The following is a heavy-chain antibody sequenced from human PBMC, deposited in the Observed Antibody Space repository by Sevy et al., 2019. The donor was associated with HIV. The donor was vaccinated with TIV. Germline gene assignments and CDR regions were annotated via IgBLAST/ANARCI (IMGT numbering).Heavy chain of an antibody. CDR2: VYYTGGT. CDR3: ARRNDFDI. Sequence: SETLSLTCTVSGGSINSDHWNWIRQPPGKGMEWIGYVYYTGGTNYNRSLKNRVTISVDRTKNQFSLKRTSVTAADTAVYYCARRNDFDIWGQGTMVTVSS. CDR1: GGSINSDH. V-gene: IGHV4-59*08. J-gene: IGHJ3*02.